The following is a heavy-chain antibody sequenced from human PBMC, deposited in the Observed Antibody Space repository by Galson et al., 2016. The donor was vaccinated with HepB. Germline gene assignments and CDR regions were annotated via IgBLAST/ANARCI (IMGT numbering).Heavy chain of an antibody. J-gene: IGHJ4*02. D-gene: IGHD2/OR15-2a*01. V-gene: IGHV1-69*13. CDR1: GGSLTYA. CDR2: VIPIFGTT. Sequence: SVKVSCKASGGSLTYAINWVRQAPGQKLEWMGGVIPIFGTTNIAQDFQGRLTMTADESTNTGYMELSRLTSEDTAVYYCAREGYNSLDSWGQGTLVTVSS. CDR3: AREGYNSLDS.